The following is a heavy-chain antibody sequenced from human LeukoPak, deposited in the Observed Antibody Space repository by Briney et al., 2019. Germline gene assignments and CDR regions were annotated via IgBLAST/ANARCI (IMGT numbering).Heavy chain of an antibody. CDR3: ARHGVTMVRGVIFYFYYYMDV. J-gene: IGHJ6*03. V-gene: IGHV4-39*01. CDR2: IYHSGST. Sequence: SETLSLTRTISGGSLTSSTYYWGWIRQSPGTGPEWNGTIYHSGSTYYNPSLKSRVTISVDTSKNQFSLKLSSVTAADTAVYYCARHGVTMVRGVIFYFYYYMDVWGKGTTVTVSS. D-gene: IGHD3-10*01. CDR1: GGSLTSSTYY.